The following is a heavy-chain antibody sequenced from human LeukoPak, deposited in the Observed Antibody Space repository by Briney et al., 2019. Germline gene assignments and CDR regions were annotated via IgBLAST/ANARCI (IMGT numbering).Heavy chain of an antibody. CDR3: ANRRVDSSGFSD. CDR1: GFTFSSYA. Sequence: PGGSLRPSCAASGFTFSSYAMSWVRQAPGKGLEWVSAISSSGGNTYYRDSVKGRFTISRDNSKNTLYLQMNSLRAEDTAVYYCANRRVDSSGFSDWGQGTLVTVSS. V-gene: IGHV3-23*01. D-gene: IGHD3-22*01. J-gene: IGHJ4*02. CDR2: ISSSGGNT.